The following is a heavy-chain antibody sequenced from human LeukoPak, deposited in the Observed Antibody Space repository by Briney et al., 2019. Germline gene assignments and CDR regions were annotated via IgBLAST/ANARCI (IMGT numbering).Heavy chain of an antibody. D-gene: IGHD6-13*01. CDR2: ISGGAYST. J-gene: IGHJ4*02. CDR3: AGFQQLVDY. V-gene: IGHV3-23*01. Sequence: GGSLRLSCAASGFTVSSFGMSWVRQVPGKGLEWVSAISGGAYSTYYADSVKGRFTISRDNSKNTLYLQMNSLRAEDTAVYYCAGFQQLVDYWGQGTLVTVSS. CDR1: GFTVSSFG.